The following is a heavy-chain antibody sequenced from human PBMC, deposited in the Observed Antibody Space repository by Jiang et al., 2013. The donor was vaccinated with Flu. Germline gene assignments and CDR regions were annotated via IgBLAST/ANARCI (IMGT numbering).Heavy chain of an antibody. V-gene: IGHV4-59*08. CDR1: GGSISSYY. Sequence: PGLVKPSETLSLTCTVSGGSISSYYWSWIRQPPGKGLEWIGYIYYSGSTNYNPSLKSRVTISVDTSKNQFSLKLSSVTAADTAVYYCARHAGWELGRDAFDIWGQGTMVTVSS. D-gene: IGHD1-26*01. J-gene: IGHJ3*02. CDR3: ARHAGWELGRDAFDI. CDR2: IYYSGST.